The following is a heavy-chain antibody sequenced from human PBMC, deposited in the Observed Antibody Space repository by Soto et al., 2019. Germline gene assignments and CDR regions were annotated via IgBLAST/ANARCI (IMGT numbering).Heavy chain of an antibody. CDR3: ARGCLLVDILTGYYHFDY. V-gene: IGHV4-34*01. CDR2: INHSGST. J-gene: IGHJ4*02. CDR1: GGSFSGYY. D-gene: IGHD3-9*01. Sequence: SETLSLTCAVYGGSFSGYYWSWIRQPPGKGLEWIGEINHSGSTNYNPSLKSRVTISVDTSKNQFSLKLSSVTAADTAVCYCARGCLLVDILTGYYHFDYWGQGTLVS.